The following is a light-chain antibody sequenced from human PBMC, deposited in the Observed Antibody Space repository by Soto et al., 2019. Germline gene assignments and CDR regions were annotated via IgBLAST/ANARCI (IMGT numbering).Light chain of an antibody. J-gene: IGLJ2*01. CDR2: EGS. V-gene: IGLV2-23*03. CDR3: CSYAGSSTFVV. Sequence: QSALTQPASVSGSPGQSFTISCTGTSSDVGSYNLVSWYQQHPGKAPKLMIYEGSKRPSGVSNRVSGSKSGNTASLTISGLQAEDEADYYCCSYAGSSTFVVFGGGTKLTVL. CDR1: SSDVGSYNL.